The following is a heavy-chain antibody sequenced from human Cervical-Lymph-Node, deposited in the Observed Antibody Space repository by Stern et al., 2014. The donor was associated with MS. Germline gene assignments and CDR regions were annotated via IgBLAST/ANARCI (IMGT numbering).Heavy chain of an antibody. Sequence: VQLVESGGGVVQPGRSLRLSCAASGFTFSIYAMHWVRQAPGKGLEWVAVISYDGSNKYYADSVKGRFTISRDNSKNTLYXXMNSLRAEDTAXYYCARDRWRGLXXXXDVWGQGTTVTVSS. CDR2: ISYDGSNK. D-gene: IGHD5-24*01. CDR1: GFTFSIYA. V-gene: IGHV3-30*01. J-gene: IGHJ6*02. CDR3: ARDRWRGLXXXXDV.